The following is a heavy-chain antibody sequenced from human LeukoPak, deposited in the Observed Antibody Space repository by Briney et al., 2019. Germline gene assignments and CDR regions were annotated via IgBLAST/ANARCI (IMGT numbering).Heavy chain of an antibody. J-gene: IGHJ4*02. D-gene: IGHD6-13*01. CDR3: ARGRIAAAGPIDY. V-gene: IGHV3-11*01. CDR2: ISSSGSTI. Sequence: SGGSLRLSCAASRFTFSDYYMSWIRQAPGKGLEWVSYISSSGSTIYYAGSVKGRFTISRDNARNSLYLQMNSLRAEDTAVYYCARGRIAAAGPIDYWGQGTLVTVSS. CDR1: RFTFSDYY.